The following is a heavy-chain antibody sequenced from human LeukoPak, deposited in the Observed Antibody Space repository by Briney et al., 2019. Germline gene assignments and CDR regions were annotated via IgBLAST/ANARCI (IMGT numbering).Heavy chain of an antibody. CDR3: ARGGLYWHI. J-gene: IGHJ3*02. CDR1: GFTFSSYE. Sequence: GGSLRLSCGASGFTFSSYEMNWVRQAPGKGLEWVSYISSSGSTIYYADSVKGRFSISRDNAMNSLYLQMDSLRAEDTALYYCARGGLYWHIWGQGTMVTVSS. CDR2: ISSSGSTI. D-gene: IGHD3-16*01. V-gene: IGHV3-48*03.